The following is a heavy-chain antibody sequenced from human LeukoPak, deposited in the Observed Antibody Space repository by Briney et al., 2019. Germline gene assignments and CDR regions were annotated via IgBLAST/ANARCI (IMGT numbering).Heavy chain of an antibody. J-gene: IGHJ4*02. CDR2: ISSSSSYI. CDR3: AKVRSRISGSYLEGFDY. Sequence: PGGSLRLSCAASGFTFSSYSMNWVRQAPGKGLEWVSSISSSSSYIYYADSVKGRFTISRDNSKNTLYLQMNSLRAEDTAVYYCAKVRSRISGSYLEGFDYWGQGTLVTVSS. CDR1: GFTFSSYS. V-gene: IGHV3-21*01. D-gene: IGHD1-26*01.